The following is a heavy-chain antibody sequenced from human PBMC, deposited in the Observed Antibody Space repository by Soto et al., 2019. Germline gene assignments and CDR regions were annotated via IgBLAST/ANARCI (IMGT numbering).Heavy chain of an antibody. J-gene: IGHJ2*01. CDR3: AREDCGGDCYDRLYRYLDL. CDR1: GFSVRGNY. Sequence: EVQLVESGGGLVQPGGSLRLSCAASGFSVRGNYMSWVLQAPGKGLEWVSVTHSGGTTYYADSVKDRFTISRDNTQNTLSLQMNSLSPEYTAVYYCAREDCGGDCYDRLYRYLDLWGRGTLVTVSS. CDR2: THSGGTT. D-gene: IGHD2-21*01. V-gene: IGHV3-66*01.